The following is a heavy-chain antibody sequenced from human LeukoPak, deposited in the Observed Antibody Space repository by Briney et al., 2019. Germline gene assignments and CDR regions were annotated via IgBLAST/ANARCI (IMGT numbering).Heavy chain of an antibody. CDR3: ARHGGNTAMVPYYYGMDV. CDR1: GYSFTSYW. Sequence: GESLKISCKGSGYSFTSYWIGWVRQMPGKGLEWMGIIYPGDSDTRYSPSFQGQVTISADKSISTAYLQWSSLKASDTAMYYCARHGGNTAMVPYYYGMDVWGQGTTVTVSS. J-gene: IGHJ6*02. D-gene: IGHD5-18*01. V-gene: IGHV5-51*01. CDR2: IYPGDSDT.